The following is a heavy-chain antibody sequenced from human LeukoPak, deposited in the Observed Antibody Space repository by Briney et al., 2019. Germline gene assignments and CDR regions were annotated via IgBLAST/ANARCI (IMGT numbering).Heavy chain of an antibody. D-gene: IGHD6-19*01. CDR2: INHSGST. CDR3: AREYSSGWSTGGAFDI. V-gene: IGHV4-34*01. J-gene: IGHJ3*02. Sequence: SETLSLTCAVYGGSFSGYYLSWIRQPPGKGLEWIGEINHSGSTNYNPSLKSRVTISVDTSKNQFSLKLSSVTAADTAVYYCAREYSSGWSTGGAFDIWGQGTMVTVSS. CDR1: GGSFSGYY.